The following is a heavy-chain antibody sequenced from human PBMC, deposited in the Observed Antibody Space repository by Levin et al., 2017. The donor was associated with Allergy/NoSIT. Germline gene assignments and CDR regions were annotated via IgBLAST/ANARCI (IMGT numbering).Heavy chain of an antibody. D-gene: IGHD5-18*01. CDR3: VRELPAMENWFDP. CDR1: GDFLSSDTVA. J-gene: IGHJ5*02. Sequence: SQTLSLTCAISGDFLSSDTVAWNWIRQSPSRGLEWLGRTYYRSKWHNDYAVSVKSRIIINPDTSKNQFSLQLNSVTPADTAVDYCVRELPAMENWFDPWGQGTLVTVSS. CDR2: TYYRSKWHN. V-gene: IGHV6-1*01.